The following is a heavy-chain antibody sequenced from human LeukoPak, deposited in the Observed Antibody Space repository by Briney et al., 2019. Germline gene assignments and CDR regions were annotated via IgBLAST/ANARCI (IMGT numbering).Heavy chain of an antibody. J-gene: IGHJ6*02. D-gene: IGHD2-8*01. CDR1: GGPIISYY. CDR2: IYTTGST. Sequence: PSETLPLTCTISGGPIISYYWSWIRQPPGKELEWIGRIYTTGSTNYNPSLKSRVTMSVDTSKNQFSLKLSSVTAADTAVYYCARGSMDYYYGMDVWGQGTTVTVSS. CDR3: ARGSMDYYYGMDV. V-gene: IGHV4-4*07.